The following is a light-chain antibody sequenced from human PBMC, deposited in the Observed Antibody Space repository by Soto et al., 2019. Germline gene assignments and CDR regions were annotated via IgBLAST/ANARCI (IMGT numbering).Light chain of an antibody. Sequence: DIPVTQFPSSLSASVGDRITITCRASQAIGNYLAWYQQKPGKVPKLLIYAASTLQPGVPSRFSGSRSGTDFTLTISSLEPEDFAVYYCQQRSNWPSITFGQGTRLEIK. CDR2: AAS. J-gene: IGKJ5*01. V-gene: IGKV1-27*01. CDR1: QAIGNY. CDR3: QQRSNWPSIT.